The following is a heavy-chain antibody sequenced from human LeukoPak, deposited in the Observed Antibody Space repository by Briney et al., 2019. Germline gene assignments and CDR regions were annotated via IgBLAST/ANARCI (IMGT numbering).Heavy chain of an antibody. J-gene: IGHJ4*02. Sequence: PSETLSLTCTVSGYSISSGYYWGWIRQPPGKGLEWIGSIYHSGSTYYNPSLKSRVTISVDTSKNQFSLKLSSVTAADTAVYYCARWCSGGSCYSSGYWGQGTLVTVSS. CDR3: ARWCSGGSCYSSGY. V-gene: IGHV4-38-2*02. CDR1: GYSISSGYY. CDR2: IYHSGST. D-gene: IGHD2-15*01.